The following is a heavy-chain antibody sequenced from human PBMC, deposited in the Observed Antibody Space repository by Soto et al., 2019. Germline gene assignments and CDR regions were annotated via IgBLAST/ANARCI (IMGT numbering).Heavy chain of an antibody. CDR3: ARGRIAVAGLHYGMDV. CDR2: MNPNSGNT. J-gene: IGHJ6*02. D-gene: IGHD6-19*01. Sequence: QVQLVQSGAEVKKPGASVKVSCKASGYTFTSYDINWVRQATGQGLEWMGWMNPNSGNTGYAQKFQGRVTMTRNTSISTAYMELSSLRSEDTAVYYCARGRIAVAGLHYGMDVWGQGTTVTVSS. CDR1: GYTFTSYD. V-gene: IGHV1-8*01.